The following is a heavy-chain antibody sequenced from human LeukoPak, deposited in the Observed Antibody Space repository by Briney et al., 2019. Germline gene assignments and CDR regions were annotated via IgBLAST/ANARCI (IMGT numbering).Heavy chain of an antibody. V-gene: IGHV4-59*12. CDR1: GGSISSYY. CDR2: IYYSGST. D-gene: IGHD6-19*01. CDR3: ARAKWLAPDFDY. J-gene: IGHJ4*02. Sequence: SETLSLTCTVSGGSISSYYWSWIRQPPGKGLEWIGYIYYSGSTNYNPSLKSRVTISVDTSKNQFSLKLSSVTAADTAVYYCARAKWLAPDFDYWGQGTLVTVSS.